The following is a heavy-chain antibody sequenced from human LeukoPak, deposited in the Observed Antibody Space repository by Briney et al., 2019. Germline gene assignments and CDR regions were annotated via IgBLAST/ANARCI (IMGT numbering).Heavy chain of an antibody. J-gene: IGHJ6*03. CDR3: ARVGYDFWSGSQKYMDV. D-gene: IGHD3-3*01. CDR2: IYYSGST. V-gene: IGHV4-39*07. Sequence: SETLSLTCTVSGGSISSSSYYWGWMRQPPRKGLEWIGSIYYSGSTYYNPSLKSRVTISVDTSKNQFSLKLSSVTAADTAVYYCARVGYDFWSGSQKYMDVWGKGTTVTVSS. CDR1: GGSISSSSYY.